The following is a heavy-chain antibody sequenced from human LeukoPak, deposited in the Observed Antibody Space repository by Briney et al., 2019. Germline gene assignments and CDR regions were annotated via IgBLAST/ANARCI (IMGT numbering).Heavy chain of an antibody. J-gene: IGHJ3*02. Sequence: SQTLSLTCAISGDSFSTNTWNWIRQSPSRGLEWLGRTYYRSKWSNDYAVSVKSRITINPDTSKNQFSLQLNSVTPEDTAVYYCARDLRWAFDIWGQGTMVTVSS. CDR1: GDSFSTNT. CDR3: ARDLRWAFDI. D-gene: IGHD4-23*01. CDR2: TYYRSKWSN. V-gene: IGHV6-1*01.